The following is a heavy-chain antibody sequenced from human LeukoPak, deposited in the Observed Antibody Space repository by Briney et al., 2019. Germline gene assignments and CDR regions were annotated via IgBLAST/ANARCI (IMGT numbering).Heavy chain of an antibody. CDR1: GFTFSNAW. D-gene: IGHD6-13*01. CDR2: IKSKTDGGTT. J-gene: IGHJ3*02. V-gene: IGHV3-15*01. CDR3: TTSSSWPGAFDI. Sequence: GRSLRLSCAASGFTFSNAWMSWVRQAPGKGLEWVGRIKSKTDGGTTDYAAPVKGRFTISRDDSKNTLYLQMNSLKTEDTAVYYCTTSSSWPGAFDIWGQGTMVTVSS.